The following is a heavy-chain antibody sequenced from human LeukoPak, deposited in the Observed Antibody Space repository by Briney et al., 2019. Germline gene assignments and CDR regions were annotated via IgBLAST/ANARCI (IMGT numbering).Heavy chain of an antibody. V-gene: IGHV1-46*01. CDR2: INPSGGST. CDR3: ARVANKRTLDY. Sequence: ASVKVSCKASGYTFTSYYMHWVRQAPGQGLEWMGIINPSGGSTSYAQKFQGRVPMTRDTSTSTVYMELSSLRSEDTAVYYCARVANKRTLDYWGQGTLVTVSS. CDR1: GYTFTSYY. J-gene: IGHJ4*02. D-gene: IGHD1-14*01.